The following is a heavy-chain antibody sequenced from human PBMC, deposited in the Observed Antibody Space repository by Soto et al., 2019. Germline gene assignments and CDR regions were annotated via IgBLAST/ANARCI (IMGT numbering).Heavy chain of an antibody. D-gene: IGHD3-22*01. Sequence: SETLSLTCTVSGCSISSYYWSWIRQPPGKGLEWIGYIYYSGSTNYNPSLKSRVTISVDTSKNQFSLKLSSVTAADTAVYYCARGPDYYDSSGYYGTFDYWGQGTLVTVSS. CDR2: IYYSGST. J-gene: IGHJ4*02. V-gene: IGHV4-59*01. CDR3: ARGPDYYDSSGYYGTFDY. CDR1: GCSISSYY.